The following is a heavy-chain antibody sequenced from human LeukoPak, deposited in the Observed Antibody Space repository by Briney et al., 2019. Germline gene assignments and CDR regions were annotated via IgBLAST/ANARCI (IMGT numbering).Heavy chain of an antibody. CDR1: GFTFSSHA. J-gene: IGHJ6*02. CDR3: ARDRYDILTGYPKVYGMDV. V-gene: IGHV3-30-3*01. CDR2: ISYGGSSK. D-gene: IGHD3-9*01. Sequence: GRSLRLSCAASGFTFSSHAMHWVRQAPGKGLEWVAVISYGGSSKNYADSVKGRFTISRDNSKNTLYLQMNSLRAEDTAVYYCARDRYDILTGYPKVYGMDVWGQGTTVTVSS.